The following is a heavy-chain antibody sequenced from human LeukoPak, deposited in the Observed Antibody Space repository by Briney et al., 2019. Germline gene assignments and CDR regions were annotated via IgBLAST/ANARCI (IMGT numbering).Heavy chain of an antibody. V-gene: IGHV3-7*01. J-gene: IGHJ4*02. CDR1: GFTFSSYW. D-gene: IGHD5-18*01. Sequence: GGSLRLSCAASGFTFSSYWMSWVRQAPGKGLEWVANIKQDGSEKYYVDSVKGRFTISRDNAKNSLYLQMNSPRAEDTAVYYCARDLREYSYGLAVDYWGQGTLVTVSS. CDR3: ARDLREYSYGLAVDY. CDR2: IKQDGSEK.